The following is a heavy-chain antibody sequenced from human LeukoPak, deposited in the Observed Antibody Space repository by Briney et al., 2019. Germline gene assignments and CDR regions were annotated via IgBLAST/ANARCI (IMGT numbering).Heavy chain of an antibody. CDR2: INPNSGGT. Sequence: ASVKVSCKASGYTFTSYGISWVRQAPGQGLEWMGWINPNSGGTNYAQKFQGRVTMARDTSISTAYMELSRLRSDDTAVYYCARALPIPFYYMDVWGKGTTVTISS. CDR3: ARALPIPFYYMDV. CDR1: GYTFTSYG. J-gene: IGHJ6*03. V-gene: IGHV1-2*02. D-gene: IGHD2-2*02.